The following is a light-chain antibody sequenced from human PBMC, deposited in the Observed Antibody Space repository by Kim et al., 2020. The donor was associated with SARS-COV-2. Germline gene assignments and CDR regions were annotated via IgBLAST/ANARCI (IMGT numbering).Light chain of an antibody. J-gene: IGKJ1*01. CDR2: DAS. CDR1: QSISSW. Sequence: GDRVTITCRASQSISSWLAWYQQKPGKAPKLLIYDASSLESGVPSRFSGSGSGTEFTLTISSLQPDDFATYYCHQYNTPLDTFGQGTKV. CDR3: HQYNTPLDT. V-gene: IGKV1-5*01.